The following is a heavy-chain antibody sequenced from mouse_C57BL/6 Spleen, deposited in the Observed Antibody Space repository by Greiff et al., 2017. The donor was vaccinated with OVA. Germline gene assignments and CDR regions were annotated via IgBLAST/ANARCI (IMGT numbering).Heavy chain of an antibody. CDR1: GYSITSGYY. CDR3: ARAGYDGSSYWYFDV. D-gene: IGHD1-1*01. CDR2: ISYDGSN. V-gene: IGHV3-6*01. Sequence: EVKLVESGPGLVKPSQSLSLTCSVTGYSITSGYYWNWIRQFPGNKLEWMGYISYDGSNNYNPFLTNRISITRDPSKNQFFLKLNAVTTEDTATYYCARAGYDGSSYWYFDVWGTGTTVTVSS. J-gene: IGHJ1*03.